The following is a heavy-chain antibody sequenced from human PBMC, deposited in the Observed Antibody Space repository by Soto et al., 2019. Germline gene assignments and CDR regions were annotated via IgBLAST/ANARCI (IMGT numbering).Heavy chain of an antibody. J-gene: IGHJ4*02. CDR2: IKTNIDGGAT. Sequence: EVQLVESGGGLVKPGGSLRLSCAASGFSFTSAWMNWVRQIPGKGLELVGRIKTNIDGGATDYSAPVKGRFTISRDDSKDTVYLQMNSLKTEDTAVYYCTTGRGGSAYVPGAYWGQGALVTVSS. V-gene: IGHV3-15*07. CDR1: GFSFTSAW. D-gene: IGHD5-12*01. CDR3: TTGRGGSAYVPGAY.